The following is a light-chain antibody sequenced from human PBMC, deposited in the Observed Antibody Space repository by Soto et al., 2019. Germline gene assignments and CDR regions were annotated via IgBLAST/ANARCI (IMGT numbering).Light chain of an antibody. CDR3: QQTESYPST. CDR2: AAS. J-gene: IGKJ5*01. CDR1: QGISTY. V-gene: IGKV1-39*01. Sequence: DIQMTQSPSALSASLGDRVSITCRASQGISTYLNWYQQKPGKAPKLLIYAASSLRSGVPSRFSGSGSETDFTLTISSLQPEDFATYYCQQTESYPSTFGGGTRLEIK.